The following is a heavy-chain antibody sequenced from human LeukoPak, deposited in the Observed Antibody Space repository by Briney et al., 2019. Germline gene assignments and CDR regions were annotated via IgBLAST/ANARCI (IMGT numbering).Heavy chain of an antibody. CDR1: GGTFSSYA. V-gene: IGHV1-69*05. J-gene: IGHJ6*04. Sequence: SVKVSCKASGGTFSSYAISWVRQAPGQGLEWMGRIIPIFGTANYAQKFQGRVTMTRDTSISTAYMELSRLRSDDTAVYYCARDQERTIFWSAPGVWGKGTTVTVSS. D-gene: IGHD3-3*01. CDR3: ARDQERTIFWSAPGV. CDR2: IIPIFGTA.